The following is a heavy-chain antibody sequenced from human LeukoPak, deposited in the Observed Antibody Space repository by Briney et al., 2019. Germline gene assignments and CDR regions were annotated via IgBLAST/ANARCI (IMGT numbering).Heavy chain of an antibody. CDR2: IIPIFATA. V-gene: IGHV1-69*13. CDR3: ARDLIGGYSYGYDY. Sequence: SVKVSCKASGGTFSSYAISWVRQAPGQGLEWMGGIIPIFATANYAQKFQRRVTITADESTSTAYMELRSLRSDDTAVYYCARDLIGGYSYGYDYWGQGTLVTVSS. J-gene: IGHJ4*02. D-gene: IGHD5-18*01. CDR1: GGTFSSYA.